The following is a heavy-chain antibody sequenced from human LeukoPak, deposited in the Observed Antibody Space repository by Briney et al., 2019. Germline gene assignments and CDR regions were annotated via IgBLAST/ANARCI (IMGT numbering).Heavy chain of an antibody. CDR2: INHSGST. J-gene: IGHJ4*02. Sequence: SETLSLTCAVYGGSFSGYYWSWIRQPPGKGLEWIGEINHSGSTNYNPSLKSRVTISVDTSKNQFSLKLSSVTAADTAVYYCARSLSLVGATNDYWGQGTLVTVSS. CDR1: GGSFSGYY. CDR3: ARSLSLVGATNDY. D-gene: IGHD1-26*01. V-gene: IGHV4-34*01.